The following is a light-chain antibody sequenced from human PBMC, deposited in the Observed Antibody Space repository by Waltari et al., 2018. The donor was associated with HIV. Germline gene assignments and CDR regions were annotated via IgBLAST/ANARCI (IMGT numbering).Light chain of an antibody. CDR2: KVS. CDR1: ESLVHSDGNTY. CDR3: MQGTHSPPYT. J-gene: IGKJ2*01. V-gene: IGKV2-30*02. Sequence: DVVMTQSPLSLPVTLGQPASISCRSSESLVHSDGNTYLTWFQQRPGQSPRPLIYKVSNRDSGVPDRFSGSGSGTDFTLKISRVEAEDVGVYYCMQGTHSPPYTSGQGTKLEIK.